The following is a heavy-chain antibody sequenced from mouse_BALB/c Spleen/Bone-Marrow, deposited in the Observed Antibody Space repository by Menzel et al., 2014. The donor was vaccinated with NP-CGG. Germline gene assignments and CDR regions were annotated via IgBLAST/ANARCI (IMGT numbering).Heavy chain of an antibody. CDR2: INPSNGGT. J-gene: IGHJ2*01. CDR1: GYTFTSYY. V-gene: IGHV1-53*01. Sequence: VQLQQSGAELVKPGASVKLSCKASGYTFTSYYMYWVKQRPGKGLNGFGRINPSNGGTNFNEKFKNRATLTVDKSSSTACMQLSSLTSEDSAVYYCTRGRTWDFDYWGQGTTLTVSS. D-gene: IGHD4-1*01. CDR3: TRGRTWDFDY.